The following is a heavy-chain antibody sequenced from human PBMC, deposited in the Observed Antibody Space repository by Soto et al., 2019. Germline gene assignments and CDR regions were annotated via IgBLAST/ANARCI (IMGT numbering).Heavy chain of an antibody. V-gene: IGHV3-30*18. D-gene: IGHD3-16*01. CDR1: GFTFSSYG. CDR2: ISYDGSNK. J-gene: IGHJ6*02. Sequence: VQLVESGGGVVQPGRSLRLSCAASGFTFSSYGMHWVRQAPGKGLEWVAVISYDGSNKYYADSVKGRFTISRDNSKNTLYLQMNSLRAEDTAVYYCAKVGPTYGMDVWGQGTTVTVSS. CDR3: AKVGPTYGMDV.